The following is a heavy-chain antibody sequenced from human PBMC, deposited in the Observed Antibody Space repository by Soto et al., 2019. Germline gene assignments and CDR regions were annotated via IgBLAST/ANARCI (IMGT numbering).Heavy chain of an antibody. V-gene: IGHV3-33*01. D-gene: IGHD2-15*01. Sequence: QVQLVESGGGVVQPGRSLRLSCAASGFTFSSYGMHWVRQAPGKGLEWVAVIWYDGSNNYYADSVKGRFTISRDNSKNTLYLQMNSRRAEDTAVYYCARDNGAWWTGDYWGQGTLVTVSS. J-gene: IGHJ4*02. CDR3: ARDNGAWWTGDY. CDR2: IWYDGSNN. CDR1: GFTFSSYG.